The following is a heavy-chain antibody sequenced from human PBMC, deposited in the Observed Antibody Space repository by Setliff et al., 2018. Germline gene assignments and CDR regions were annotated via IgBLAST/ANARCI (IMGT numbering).Heavy chain of an antibody. CDR2: MNIDNGKT. CDR1: GYSFTLYA. Sequence: GASVKVSCKASGYSFTLYAMHWMRQAPGQRLEWMGWMNIDNGKTEYSQEFQDRVTFTRDTFAETADMELRSLTSDDMAVYYCARGYCDGIGCPAPLYYFDSWGQGTLVTVSS. D-gene: IGHD2-21*01. J-gene: IGHJ4*02. V-gene: IGHV1-3*03. CDR3: ARGYCDGIGCPAPLYYFDS.